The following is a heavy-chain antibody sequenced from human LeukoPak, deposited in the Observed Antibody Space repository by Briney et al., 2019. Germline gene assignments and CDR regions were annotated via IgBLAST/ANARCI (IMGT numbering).Heavy chain of an antibody. CDR2: IIPIFGTA. CDR3: ASSPDDYGDYASVY. V-gene: IGHV1-69*06. D-gene: IGHD4-17*01. Sequence: GASVKVSCKASGGTFSSYAISWVRQAPGQGLEWMGGIIPIFGTANYAQKFQGRVTITADKSTSTAYMELSSLRSEDTAVYYCASSPDDYGDYASVYWGQGTLVTVSS. J-gene: IGHJ4*02. CDR1: GGTFSSYA.